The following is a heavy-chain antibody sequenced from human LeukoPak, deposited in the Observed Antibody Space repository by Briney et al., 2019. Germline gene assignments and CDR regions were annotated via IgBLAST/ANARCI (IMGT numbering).Heavy chain of an antibody. CDR1: GFTFSSYG. CDR3: AKIAAAGTDY. CDR2: ISYDGSNK. V-gene: IGHV3-30*18. Sequence: GRSLRLSCAASGFTFSSYGMHWVRQAPGKGLEWVAVISYDGSNKYYEDSVKGRFTISRDNSKNTLYLQMNSLRAEDTAVYYCAKIAAAGTDYWGQGTLVTVSS. D-gene: IGHD6-13*01. J-gene: IGHJ4*02.